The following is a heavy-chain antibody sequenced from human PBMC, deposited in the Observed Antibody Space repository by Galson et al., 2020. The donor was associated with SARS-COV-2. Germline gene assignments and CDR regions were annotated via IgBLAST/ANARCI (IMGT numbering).Heavy chain of an antibody. CDR3: ARDPSSSWYNWFDP. CDR1: GFTLSRYE. Sequence: GGSLRLSCAASGFTLSRYEMTWVRQAPGKGLEWVSPLRSRGPPVFYADSVKGRFTISRDNAKKSLYLQMTSLRAEATALYYCARDPSSSWYNWFDPWGQGTLVTVSS. V-gene: IGHV3-48*03. J-gene: IGHJ5*02. CDR2: LRSRGPPV. D-gene: IGHD6-13*01.